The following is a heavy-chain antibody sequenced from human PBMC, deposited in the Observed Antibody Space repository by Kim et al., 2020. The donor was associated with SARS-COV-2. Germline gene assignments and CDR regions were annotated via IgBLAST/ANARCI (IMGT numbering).Heavy chain of an antibody. CDR2: ISWDGGST. CDR3: AKGFIKAAFGAFDI. J-gene: IGHJ3*02. V-gene: IGHV3-43*01. D-gene: IGHD3-10*01. CDR1: GFTLDDYT. Sequence: GGSLRLSCAASGFTLDDYTMHWVRQAPGKGLEWVSLISWDGGSTYYADSVKGRFTISRDNSKNSLYLQMNSLRTEDTALYYCAKGFIKAAFGAFDIWGQGTMVTVSS.